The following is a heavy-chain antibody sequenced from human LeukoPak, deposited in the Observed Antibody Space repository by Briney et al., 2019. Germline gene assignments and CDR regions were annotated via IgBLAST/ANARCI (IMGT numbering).Heavy chain of an antibody. CDR2: ISYDGSNK. CDR3: ARGMWGVEGLRYYYYYGMDV. Sequence: GGSLRLSCAASGFTFSSYAMHWVRQAPGKGLEWVTVISYDGSNKYYADSVKGRFTISRDNSKNTLYLQMNSLRAEDTAVYYCARGMWGVEGLRYYYYYGMDVWGQGTTVTVSS. V-gene: IGHV3-30*04. J-gene: IGHJ6*02. D-gene: IGHD3-10*01. CDR1: GFTFSSYA.